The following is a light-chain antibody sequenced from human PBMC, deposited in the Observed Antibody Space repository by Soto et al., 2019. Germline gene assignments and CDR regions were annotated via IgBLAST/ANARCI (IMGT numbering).Light chain of an antibody. CDR1: QSVSSK. J-gene: IGKJ5*01. Sequence: VVRTQAPSTLSVSPVERATLSCRSSQSVSSKLAWYQQKPGQAPRLLIYGASTRATGIPARFSGSGSGTEFTLTISSLQSEDFAVYYCQQYNNWPPITFGQGTRLEIK. CDR3: QQYNNWPPIT. CDR2: GAS. V-gene: IGKV3-15*01.